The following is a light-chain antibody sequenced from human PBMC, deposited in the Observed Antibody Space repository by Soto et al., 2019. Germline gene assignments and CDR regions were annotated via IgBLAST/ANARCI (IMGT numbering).Light chain of an antibody. CDR3: QQYNNWPGT. CDR2: GAS. J-gene: IGKJ3*01. Sequence: EIVMTQSPATLSVSPGERATLSCRASQSVSSNLAWYQQKPGQAPRLLIYGASTRATGIPARFRGSGSGTEFTLTISSLQAEDCAGYYCQQYNNWPGTFGPGTKVDI. CDR1: QSVSSN. V-gene: IGKV3-15*01.